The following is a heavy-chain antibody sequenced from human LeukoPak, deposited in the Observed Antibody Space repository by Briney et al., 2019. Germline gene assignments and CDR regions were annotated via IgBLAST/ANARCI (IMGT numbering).Heavy chain of an antibody. CDR3: ARVYYDFWSAARGAFDI. D-gene: IGHD3-3*01. V-gene: IGHV4-59*08. Sequence: PSETLSLTCTVSGGSISSYYWSWIRQPPGKGLEWIGYIYYSGSTNYNPSLKSRVTISVDTSKNQFSLKLSSVTAADTAVYYCARVYYDFWSAARGAFDIWGQGTMVTVSS. J-gene: IGHJ3*02. CDR1: GGSISSYY. CDR2: IYYSGST.